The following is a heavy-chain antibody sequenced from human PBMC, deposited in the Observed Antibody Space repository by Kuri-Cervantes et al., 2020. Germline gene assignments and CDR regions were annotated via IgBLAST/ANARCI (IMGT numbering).Heavy chain of an antibody. Sequence: ASVKVXXXASGYTXXXYDINWVRQATXQGXXWMXXXNPXXGNTGYAQKFQXXVTXXXNTSIXXXYMXLSSLXSEDTAVYXCARVLSNRILWWPRGMDVWGQGTTVTVSS. CDR2: XNPXXGNT. V-gene: IGHV1-8*01. CDR3: ARVLSNRILWWPRGMDV. D-gene: IGHD2-21*01. CDR1: GYTXXXYD. J-gene: IGHJ6*02.